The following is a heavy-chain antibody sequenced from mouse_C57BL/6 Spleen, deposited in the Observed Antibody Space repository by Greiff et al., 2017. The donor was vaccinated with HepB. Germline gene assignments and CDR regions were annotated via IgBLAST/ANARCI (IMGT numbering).Heavy chain of an antibody. J-gene: IGHJ3*01. Sequence: EVKLVESGGGLVKPGGSLKLSCAASGFTFSDYGMHWVRQAPEKGLEWVAYISSGSSTIYYADTVKGRFTISRDNAKNTLFLQMTSLRSEDTAMYYCARSGDPRFAYWGQGTLVTVSA. CDR2: ISSGSSTI. CDR3: ARSGDPRFAY. CDR1: GFTFSDYG. V-gene: IGHV5-17*01.